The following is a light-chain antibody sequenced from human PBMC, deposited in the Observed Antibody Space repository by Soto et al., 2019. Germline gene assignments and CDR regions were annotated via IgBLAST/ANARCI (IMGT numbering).Light chain of an antibody. CDR3: QQYNNWPRT. CDR1: QSVDSN. V-gene: IGKV3-15*01. J-gene: IGKJ3*01. Sequence: EIVMTQSPATLSVSPGERATLSCRASQSVDSNLAWYQQKPGQAPRLLIYGSSTRATGIPARFSGSGSGTEFTLTISRLQSEDFAVYYCQQYNNWPRTFGPGTKVEIK. CDR2: GSS.